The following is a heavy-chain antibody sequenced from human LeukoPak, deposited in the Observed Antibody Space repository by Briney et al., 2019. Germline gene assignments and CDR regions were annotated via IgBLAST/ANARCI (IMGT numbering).Heavy chain of an antibody. J-gene: IGHJ6*04. CDR3: AELGITMIGGV. D-gene: IGHD3-10*02. CDR1: GFTFSNYA. Sequence: SGGSLRLSCAASGFTFSNYAMSWVRQAPGKGLEWVSVISGSDGSTSYADSVKGRFTISRDNSKNTLYLQMNSLRAEDTAVYYCAELGITMIGGVWGKGTTVTISS. CDR2: ISGSDGST. V-gene: IGHV3-23*01.